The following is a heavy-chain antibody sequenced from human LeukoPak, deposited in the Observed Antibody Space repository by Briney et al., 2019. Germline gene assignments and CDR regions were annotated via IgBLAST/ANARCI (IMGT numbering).Heavy chain of an antibody. J-gene: IGHJ6*02. D-gene: IGHD3-22*01. V-gene: IGHV1-69*13. CDR1: GDIFTSYD. Sequence: GASVMVSCKAPGDIFTSYDMNRVRQAPGQWLEWMGRIIPIFGTANYAQKFQGRVTITADESTSTAYMELSSLRSEDTAVYYCARSGHDYYDSSGYYPYYYYGMDVWGQGTTVTVSS. CDR3: ARSGHDYYDSSGYYPYYYYGMDV. CDR2: IIPIFGTA.